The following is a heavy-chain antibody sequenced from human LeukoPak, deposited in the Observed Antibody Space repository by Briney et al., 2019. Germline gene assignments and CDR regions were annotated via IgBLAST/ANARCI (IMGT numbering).Heavy chain of an antibody. Sequence: SGGSLRLSCAASGFTFSGYSMNWVRQAPGKGLEWVSSISSSSSYIYYADSVKGRFTISRDNAKNSLYLQMNSLRAEDTAVYYCARDGVPAATNYYYYYYMDVWGKGTTVTVSS. CDR1: GFTFSGYS. CDR3: ARDGVPAATNYYYYYYMDV. J-gene: IGHJ6*03. CDR2: ISSSSSYI. D-gene: IGHD2-2*01. V-gene: IGHV3-21*01.